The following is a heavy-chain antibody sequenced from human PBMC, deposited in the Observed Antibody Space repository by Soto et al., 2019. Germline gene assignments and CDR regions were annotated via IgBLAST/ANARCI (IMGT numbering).Heavy chain of an antibody. J-gene: IGHJ5*02. CDR3: ARVLSSYGDYAFPRQGFDP. V-gene: IGHV4-59*01. CDR1: GGSISSYY. CDR2: IYYSGST. Sequence: PSETLSLTCTVSGGSISSYYWSWIRQPPGKGLEWIGYIYYSGSTNYNPSLKSRVTISVDTSKNQFSLKLSSVTAADTAVYYCARVLSSYGDYAFPRQGFDPWGQGTLVTVSS. D-gene: IGHD4-17*01.